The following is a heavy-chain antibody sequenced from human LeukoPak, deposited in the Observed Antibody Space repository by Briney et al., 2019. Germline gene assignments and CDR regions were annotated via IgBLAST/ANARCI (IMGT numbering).Heavy chain of an antibody. CDR1: GFTFSTYA. V-gene: IGHV3-23*01. D-gene: IGHD1-1*01. CDR2: ISGNGGST. J-gene: IGHJ6*02. Sequence: GGSLRLPCAASGFTFSTYAMNWVRQAPGKGLEGVSGISGNGGSTHYADSVKGRFTISRDNSKNTLYVQMNSLRDEDTAVYFCARAKRGTPLPISYYYYGMDVWGQGTTVTVSS. CDR3: ARAKRGTPLPISYYYYGMDV.